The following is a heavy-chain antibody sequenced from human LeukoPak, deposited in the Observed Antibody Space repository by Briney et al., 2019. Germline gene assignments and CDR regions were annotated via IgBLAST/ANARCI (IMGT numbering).Heavy chain of an antibody. J-gene: IGHJ4*02. D-gene: IGHD3-3*01. CDR1: GFTVSSNY. CDR3: TRDLYYDFWSGFDY. V-gene: IGHV3-49*04. CDR2: ISSKANGGAP. Sequence: GGSLRLSCAVSGFTVSSNYMSWVGQAPGTGRGGVGCISSKANGGAPKYAAPVKGRFTISRNDSTSFVYLQMNSLKPEDTAVYYCTRDLYYDFWSGFDYWGQGTLVTVSS.